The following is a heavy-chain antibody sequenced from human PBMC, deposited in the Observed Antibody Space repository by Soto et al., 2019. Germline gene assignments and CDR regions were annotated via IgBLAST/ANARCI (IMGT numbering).Heavy chain of an antibody. V-gene: IGHV4-34*01. Sequence: SETLSLTCAVYCGSFSGYYWSWIRQPPGKGLEWIGEINHSGSTNYNPSLKSRVTISVDTSKNQFSLKLSSVTAADTAVYYCARGFILDYYDSSGYPPHYWGQGTLVTVSS. D-gene: IGHD3-22*01. CDR2: INHSGST. J-gene: IGHJ4*02. CDR3: ARGFILDYYDSSGYPPHY. CDR1: CGSFSGYY.